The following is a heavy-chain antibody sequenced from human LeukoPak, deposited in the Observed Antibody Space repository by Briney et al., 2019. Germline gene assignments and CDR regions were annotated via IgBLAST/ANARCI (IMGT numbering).Heavy chain of an antibody. CDR1: GFTFSSYR. V-gene: IGHV3-21*01. CDR2: ISSSSSYI. J-gene: IGHJ6*02. CDR3: ARDLNCSGGSCYSGYV. Sequence: GGSLRLSCAASGFTFSSYRMNWVRQAPGKGLEWVSSISSSSSYIYYADSVKGRFTISRDNAKHSLYLQMNSLRAEDTAVYYCARDLNCSGGSCYSGYVWGQGTTVTVSS. D-gene: IGHD2-15*01.